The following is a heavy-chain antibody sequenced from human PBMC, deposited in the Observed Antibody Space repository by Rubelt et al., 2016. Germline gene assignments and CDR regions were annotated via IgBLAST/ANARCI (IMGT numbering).Heavy chain of an antibody. CDR2: INHSGST. CDR3: ARDFGDGDRDY. D-gene: IGHD4-17*01. V-gene: IGHV4-34*10. CDR1: GGSFRGYY. Sequence: QVQLQESGPGLVKPSETLSLTCAVYGGSFRGYYWSWIRQPRGKGLEWIGEINHSGSTNYNPSLKSRVTISVDTSKSQCSLELSSVTAADTAVYYCARDFGDGDRDYWGQGTLVSVSS. J-gene: IGHJ4*02.